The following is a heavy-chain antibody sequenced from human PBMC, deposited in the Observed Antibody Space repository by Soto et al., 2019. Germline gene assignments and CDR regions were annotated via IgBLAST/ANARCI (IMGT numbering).Heavy chain of an antibody. V-gene: IGHV3-30*03. CDR1: GLTFNIYD. J-gene: IGHJ3*01. CDR2: VSYDGNNK. Sequence: QVQLVESGGGVVQPGTSLRLSCAASGLTFNIYDIHWVRQAPGKGLEWVAVVSYDGNNKYYADSVKGRFTISRDNSKNTLYLPMNSLRAEDTAVYHCAIIHSGSFGFDVWGQGTVVTFSS. D-gene: IGHD1-26*01. CDR3: AIIHSGSFGFDV.